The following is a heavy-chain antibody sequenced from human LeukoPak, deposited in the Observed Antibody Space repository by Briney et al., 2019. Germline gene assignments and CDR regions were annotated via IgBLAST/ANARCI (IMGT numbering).Heavy chain of an antibody. CDR1: GFTFSSYA. V-gene: IGHV3-7*01. D-gene: IGHD6-19*01. CDR2: IKQDGSEK. Sequence: GGSLRLSCAASGFTFSSYAMSWVRQAPGKGLEWVANIKQDGSEKYYVDSVKGRFTISRDNAKNSLYLQMNSLRAEDTAVYYCAREAIAVAGTFDYWGQGTLVTVSS. J-gene: IGHJ4*02. CDR3: AREAIAVAGTFDY.